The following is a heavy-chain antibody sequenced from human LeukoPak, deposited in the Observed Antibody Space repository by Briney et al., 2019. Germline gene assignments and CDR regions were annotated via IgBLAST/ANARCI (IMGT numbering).Heavy chain of an antibody. J-gene: IGHJ6*03. CDR1: GYSFTSYW. CDR3: ARSGGGNHYYYYYMDV. Sequence: GESLKISCKGSGYSFTSYWTGWVRQMPGKGLEWMGIIYPGDSDTRYSPSFQGQVTISADKSISTAYLQWSSLKASDTAMYYCARSGGGNHYYYYYMDVWGKGTTVTVSS. V-gene: IGHV5-51*01. D-gene: IGHD4-23*01. CDR2: IYPGDSDT.